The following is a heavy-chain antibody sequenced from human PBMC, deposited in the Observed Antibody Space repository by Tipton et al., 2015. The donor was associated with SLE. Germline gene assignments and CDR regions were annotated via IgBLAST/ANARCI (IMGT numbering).Heavy chain of an antibody. J-gene: IGHJ6*02. CDR1: GFTSSSHW. CDR3: GRGVYSEGSVGMDV. D-gene: IGHD3-22*01. Sequence: SLRLSCAASGFTSSSHWMYWVRQAPGKGLVWGSRISRDGSNTYYADSVEGRFTISRDNAKNTLYLQMHSLRVDDTAVYYCGRGVYSEGSVGMDVWGQGTTVTVSS. V-gene: IGHV3-74*01. CDR2: ISRDGSNT.